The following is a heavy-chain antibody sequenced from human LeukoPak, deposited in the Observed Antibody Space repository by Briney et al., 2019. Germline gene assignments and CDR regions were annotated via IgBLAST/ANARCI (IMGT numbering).Heavy chain of an antibody. D-gene: IGHD2-21*02. CDR1: GGSISSSSYY. V-gene: IGHV4-39*01. CDR2: IYYSGST. J-gene: IGHJ6*02. CDR3: ARIPSFLCGGDCWPYYYYYGMDV. Sequence: PSETLSLTCTVSGGSISSSSYYWGWIRQPPGKGLEWIGSIYYSGSTYYNPSLKSRVTISVDTSKNQFSLKLSSVTAADTAVYYCARIPSFLCGGDCWPYYYYYGMDVWGQGTTVTVSS.